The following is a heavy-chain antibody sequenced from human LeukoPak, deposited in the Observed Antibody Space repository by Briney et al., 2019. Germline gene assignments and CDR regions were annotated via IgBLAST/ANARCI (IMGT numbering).Heavy chain of an antibody. CDR1: GGSFSAYDY. D-gene: IGHD3-10*01. CDR2: FNHNGIT. J-gene: IGHJ4*02. V-gene: IGHV4-34*01. Sequence: SETLSLTCGVYGGSFSAYDYWIWIRQPPGKGLEWIGEFNHNGITSYNPSLKSRVTISIDTSKNQSSLKLNSVTAADTAVYYCARGNRRLGYYGSGSRLPFDSWGQGTLVTASS. CDR3: ARGNRRLGYYGSGSRLPFDS.